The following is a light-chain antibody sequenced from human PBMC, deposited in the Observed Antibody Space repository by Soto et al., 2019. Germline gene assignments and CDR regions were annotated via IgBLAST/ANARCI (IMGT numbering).Light chain of an antibody. J-gene: IGLJ3*02. CDR1: SSNIGAGYD. CDR2: GNT. Sequence: QSVLTQAPSVSGAPGQRVTISCTGSSSNIGAGYDVHGYQQLPGTAPKLLIYGNTNRPSGVPDRFSGSKSGTSASLAITGLQGDDEADYYCQSYDSSLTGWVFGGGTKLTVL. V-gene: IGLV1-40*01. CDR3: QSYDSSLTGWV.